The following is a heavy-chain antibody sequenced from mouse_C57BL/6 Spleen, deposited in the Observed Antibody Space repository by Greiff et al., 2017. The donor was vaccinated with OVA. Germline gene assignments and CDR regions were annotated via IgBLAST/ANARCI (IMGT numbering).Heavy chain of an antibody. CDR1: GYSITSGYY. CDR2: ISYAGSH. V-gene: IGHV3-6*01. CDR3: ARDLLYTFAY. Sequence: EVKLMESGPGLVKPSQSLSLTCSVTGYSITSGYYWNWIRQFPGNKLEWMGYISYAGSHNYNPSLKNRISITRDTSKNQFFLKLNSVTTEDTATYYCARDLLYTFAYWGQGTLVTVSA. J-gene: IGHJ3*01. D-gene: IGHD2-1*01.